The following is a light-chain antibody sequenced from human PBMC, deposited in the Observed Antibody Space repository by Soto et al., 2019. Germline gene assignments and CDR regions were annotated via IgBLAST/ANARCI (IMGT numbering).Light chain of an antibody. CDR1: QSISSY. CDR3: QQSYST. V-gene: IGKV1-39*01. CDR2: AAS. J-gene: IGKJ1*01. Sequence: DLQMTQSPSSLSASVGDRVTITCRASQSISSYLNWYQQKPGKAPKLLIYAASSSQSGVPSRFSGSGSGTDFTLTISSLQPEDFATYYCQQSYSTFGQGTKVEIK.